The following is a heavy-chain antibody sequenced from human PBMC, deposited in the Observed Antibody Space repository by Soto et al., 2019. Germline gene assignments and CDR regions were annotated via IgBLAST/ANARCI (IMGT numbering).Heavy chain of an antibody. J-gene: IGHJ5*02. CDR1: GGTFSRYA. V-gene: IGHV1-69*06. CDR2: IIPIFGTP. D-gene: IGHD3-16*01. CDR3: ARDGGRGSWFDP. Sequence: RASVKVSCKASGGTFSRYAINWVRQAPGQGLEWMGGIIPIFGTPNYAQKLQGRITITADKSTSTAYMELNSLTYDDTAAYYCARDGGRGSWFDPWGQGTLVTVSS.